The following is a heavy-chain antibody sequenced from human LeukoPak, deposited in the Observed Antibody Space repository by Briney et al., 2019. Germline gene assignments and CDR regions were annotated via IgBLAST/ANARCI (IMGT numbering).Heavy chain of an antibody. Sequence: SCKASGYTFTSYYMHWVRQAPGKGLEWVAVISYDGSNKYYADSVKGRFTISRDNSKNTLYLQMNSLRAEDTAVYYCARETSITGTTPFDYWGQGTLVTVSS. J-gene: IGHJ4*02. V-gene: IGHV3-30-3*01. D-gene: IGHD1-7*01. CDR1: GYTFTSYY. CDR3: ARETSITGTTPFDY. CDR2: ISYDGSNK.